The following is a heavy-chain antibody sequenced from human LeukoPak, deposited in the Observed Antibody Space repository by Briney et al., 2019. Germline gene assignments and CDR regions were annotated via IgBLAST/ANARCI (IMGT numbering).Heavy chain of an antibody. CDR2: IYYSGIT. Sequence: SETLSLTCTVSGGSITSYYWSWIRQPPGKGLEWIAYIYYSGITNYNPSLKSRVTISVDTSKNQFSLKLSSVIAADTAVYYCARDQYGDYDFDYWGQGTLVTVSS. V-gene: IGHV4-59*01. CDR1: GGSITSYY. CDR3: ARDQYGDYDFDY. D-gene: IGHD4-17*01. J-gene: IGHJ4*02.